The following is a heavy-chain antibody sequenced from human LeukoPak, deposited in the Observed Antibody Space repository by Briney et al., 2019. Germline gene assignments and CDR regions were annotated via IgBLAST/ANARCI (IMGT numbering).Heavy chain of an antibody. V-gene: IGHV1-8*01. J-gene: IGHJ6*02. D-gene: IGHD1-1*01. CDR2: MNPNSGNT. CDR1: GYTFTSYD. CDR3: AKDRYERRYYYYDMDV. Sequence: ASVKVSCKASGYTFTSYDINWVRQATGQGLEWMGWMNPNSGNTGYAQKFQGRVTMTRSIFISTAYMELSNLRSEDAAVYYCAKDRYERRYYYYDMDVWGQGTTATVSS.